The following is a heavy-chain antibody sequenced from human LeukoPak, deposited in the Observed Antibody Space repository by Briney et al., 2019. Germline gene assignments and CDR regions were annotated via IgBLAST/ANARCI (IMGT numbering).Heavy chain of an antibody. J-gene: IGHJ4*02. D-gene: IGHD2-2*01. CDR1: GFTFSSYA. CDR2: ISYDGSNK. V-gene: IGHV3-30-3*01. Sequence: GGSLRLSCAASGFTFSSYAMHWVRQAPGKGLEWVAVISYDGSNKYYADSVKGRFTISRDNSKNTLYLQMNSLRAEDTAVYYCAKGRVDFDYWGQGTLVTVSS. CDR3: AKGRVDFDY.